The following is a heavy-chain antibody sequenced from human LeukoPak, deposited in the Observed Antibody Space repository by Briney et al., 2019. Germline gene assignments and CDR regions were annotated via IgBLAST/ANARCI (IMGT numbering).Heavy chain of an antibody. CDR2: ISYYGHNK. CDR3: AKASVGAPRLDY. V-gene: IGHV3-30*18. CDR1: RFIFSNYD. Sequence: PGGSLRLSCAASRFIFSNYDIHWVRRAPGKGLEWVAAISYYGHNKYYADSVKGRFTISRDYSTNTLYLHMNSLRPDDTSLYFCAKASVGAPRLDYWGQGTLVTVSS. J-gene: IGHJ4*02. D-gene: IGHD1-26*01.